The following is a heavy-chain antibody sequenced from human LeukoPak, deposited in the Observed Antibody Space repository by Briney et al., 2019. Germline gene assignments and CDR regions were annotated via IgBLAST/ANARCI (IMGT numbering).Heavy chain of an antibody. CDR1: GYTFTSYY. V-gene: IGHV1-46*01. CDR2: INPSGGST. D-gene: IGHD5-18*01. J-gene: IGHJ6*02. CDR3: ASSTAMDYYYYGMDV. Sequence: ASVKVSCKASGYTFTSYYMHWVRQAPGQGLEWMGIINPSGGSTSYAQKFQGRVTMTRDTSTSTVYMELSSLRSEDTAVYYCASSTAMDYYYYGMDVWGQGTTVTVSS.